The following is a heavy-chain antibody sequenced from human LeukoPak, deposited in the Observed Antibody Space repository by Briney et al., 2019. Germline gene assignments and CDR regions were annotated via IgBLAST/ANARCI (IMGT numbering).Heavy chain of an antibody. D-gene: IGHD5-18*01. Sequence: PGGSLRLSCTASGFRFSDYYMTWIRQAPGKGLEWVSYISSPGTSIFYADSVTGRFTISRDNAKNLLYLQMNSLRAEDTAVYYCARGGFRYGYCFPYWGQGTLVSVSS. J-gene: IGHJ4*02. CDR2: ISSPGTSI. CDR3: ARGGFRYGYCFPY. V-gene: IGHV3-11*01. CDR1: GFRFSDYY.